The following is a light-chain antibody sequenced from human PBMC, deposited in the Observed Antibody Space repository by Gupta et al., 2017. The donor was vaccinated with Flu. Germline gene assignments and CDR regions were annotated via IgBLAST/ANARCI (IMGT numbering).Light chain of an antibody. CDR2: WAS. CDR1: QSVLYSSNNKNY. Sequence: SLGERATISCKSSQSVLYSSNNKNYLAWYQQKAGQAPKLLIYWASTRESGVPDRFSGSGPGTDFTLTISSLQAEDVAVYYCQQYYNNQVTFGPGTKVEIK. V-gene: IGKV4-1*01. J-gene: IGKJ1*01. CDR3: QQYYNNQVT.